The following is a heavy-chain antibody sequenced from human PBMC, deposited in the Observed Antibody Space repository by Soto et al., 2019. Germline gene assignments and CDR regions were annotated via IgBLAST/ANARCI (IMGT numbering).Heavy chain of an antibody. CDR1: GFTFSDYF. CDR3: ARSSATVNGWWGYGLDV. J-gene: IGHJ6*02. Sequence: GGSLRLSCAASGFTFSDYFMTWIRQAPGKGLEWVSYISGSGSSTKYYADAVEGRFTISRDNAKNSLYLQMNSLTAEDTAVYYCARSSATVNGWWGYGLDVWGQGTTVTVSS. D-gene: IGHD2-15*01. V-gene: IGHV3-11*01. CDR2: ISGSGSSTK.